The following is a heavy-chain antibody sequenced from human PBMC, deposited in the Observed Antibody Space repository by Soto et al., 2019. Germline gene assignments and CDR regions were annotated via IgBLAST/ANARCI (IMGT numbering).Heavy chain of an antibody. V-gene: IGHV3-21*01. CDR3: ARGGRTNYAIDY. J-gene: IGHJ4*02. D-gene: IGHD4-4*01. CDR1: GFTFSNYS. Sequence: GSLRLSCAASGFTFSNYSMNWVRQAPGKGLEWVSSISSSSSYIYYADSVKGRFTLSRDNAKSSLYLRMNSLRAEDTAVYYCARGGRTNYAIDYWGQGTRVTVSS. CDR2: ISSSSSYI.